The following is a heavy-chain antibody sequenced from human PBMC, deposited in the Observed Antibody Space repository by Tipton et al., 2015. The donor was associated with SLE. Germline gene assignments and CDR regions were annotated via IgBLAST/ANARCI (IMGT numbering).Heavy chain of an antibody. CDR1: GGSFSGYY. CDR2: INHSGST. V-gene: IGHV4-34*01. CDR3: ARGGVGIIDY. J-gene: IGHJ4*02. D-gene: IGHD2-21*01. Sequence: TLSLTCAVYGGSFSGYYWSWIRQPPGKGLEWIGEINHSGSTNYNPSLKSRVTISVDTSKNQFSLKLSSVTAADTAMYYCARGGVGIIDYWGQGTLVTVSS.